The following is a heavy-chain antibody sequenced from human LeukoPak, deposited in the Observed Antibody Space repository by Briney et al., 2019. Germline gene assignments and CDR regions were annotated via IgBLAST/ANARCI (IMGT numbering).Heavy chain of an antibody. J-gene: IGHJ4*02. CDR2: FDPEDGET. D-gene: IGHD1-14*01. CDR3: ARDASYGTLFFNDY. V-gene: IGHV1-24*01. Sequence: ASVKVSCKVSGYTLTELSMHWVRQAPGKGLEWMGGFDPEDGETIYAQKFQGRVTMTRDTSTSTVYMELSSLRSEDTAVYYCARDASYGTLFFNDYWGQGTLVTVSS. CDR1: GYTLTELS.